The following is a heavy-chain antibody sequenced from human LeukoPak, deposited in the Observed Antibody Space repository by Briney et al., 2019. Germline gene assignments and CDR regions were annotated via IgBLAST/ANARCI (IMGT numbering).Heavy chain of an antibody. CDR2: ISGSNSYI. CDR3: ARALTTLTYEGY. Sequence: AGGSLRLSCAASGFTFSSYAMSWVRQAPGKGLEWVSSISGSNSYIFYADSVKGRFTVSRDNAKDSLYLQMNSLRAEDTAVYYCARALTTLTYEGYWGQGTLVTVSS. V-gene: IGHV3-21*01. J-gene: IGHJ4*02. D-gene: IGHD1-1*01. CDR1: GFTFSSYA.